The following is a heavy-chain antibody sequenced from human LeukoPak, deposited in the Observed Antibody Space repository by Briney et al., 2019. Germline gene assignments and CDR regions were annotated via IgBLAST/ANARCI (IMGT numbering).Heavy chain of an antibody. Sequence: SETLSLTCTFSRGSISSSRYYWGWIRQPPGKGLEWIGSIYYSWSTYYNPSLKSRVTISVDTSKNQFSLKLSSVTAADTAVYYCARGTGVRSPLNGFDPWGQGTLVTVSS. J-gene: IGHJ5*02. CDR2: IYYSWST. CDR3: ARGTGVRSPLNGFDP. D-gene: IGHD2-8*01. V-gene: IGHV4-39*01. CDR1: RGSISSSRYY.